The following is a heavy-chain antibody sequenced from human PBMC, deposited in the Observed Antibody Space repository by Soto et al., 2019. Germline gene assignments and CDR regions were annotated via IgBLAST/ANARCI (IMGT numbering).Heavy chain of an antibody. CDR3: ARDSYGDYPHYYYGMDV. J-gene: IGHJ6*02. D-gene: IGHD4-17*01. V-gene: IGHV1-46*01. CDR1: GFTFISYY. Sequence: QVQLVQSGAEVKKPGASVKVSCKASGFTFISYYMHWVRQAPGQGLEWMGIINPSGGSTSYAQKFQGRVTMTRDTSTRTVYMELSSLRSEDTAVSYCARDSYGDYPHYYYGMDVWGQGTTVTVSS. CDR2: INPSGGST.